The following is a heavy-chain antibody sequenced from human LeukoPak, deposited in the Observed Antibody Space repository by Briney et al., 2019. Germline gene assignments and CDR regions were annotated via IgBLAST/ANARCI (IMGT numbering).Heavy chain of an antibody. V-gene: IGHV1-69*05. D-gene: IGHD1-26*01. Sequence: SVKVSCKASGGTFSSYAISWVRQAPGQGLEWMGGIIPIFGTANYAQKFQGRVTITTDESTSTAYMELSGLRSEDTAVYYCARDAIVGATSAFDIWGQGTMVTVSS. J-gene: IGHJ3*02. CDR1: GGTFSSYA. CDR3: ARDAIVGATSAFDI. CDR2: IIPIFGTA.